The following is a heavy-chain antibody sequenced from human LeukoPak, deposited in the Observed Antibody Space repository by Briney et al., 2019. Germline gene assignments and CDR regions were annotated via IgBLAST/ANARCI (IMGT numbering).Heavy chain of an antibody. CDR3: ARAPYTIGWPYYFDY. V-gene: IGHV4-59*01. CDR2: IYYTRTT. J-gene: IGHJ4*02. D-gene: IGHD6-19*01. Sequence: PSDTLSLTCTVSGCSNISYSWSWIRQPPGKGLDGLGYIYYTRTTNYNPSLKSRVTISADTSKSQFSLKLSSVTAAHTAEYYCARAPYTIGWPYYFDYWGQGTLVTVSS. CDR1: GCSNISYS.